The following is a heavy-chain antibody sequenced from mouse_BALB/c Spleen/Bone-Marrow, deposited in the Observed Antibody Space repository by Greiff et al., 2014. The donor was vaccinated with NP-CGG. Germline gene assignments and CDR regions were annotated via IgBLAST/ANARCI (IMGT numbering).Heavy chain of an antibody. D-gene: IGHD1-1*02. CDR3: TRDDGGFAY. Sequence: VQLQESGTDLVRPGASVKLSCKASGYTFTSYWINWVKQRPGQGLEWIGNIYPSDSYTNYNQKFKDKATLTVDKSSSTAYMHLSSPTSEGSAAYYCTRDDGGFAYWGQGTLVTVSA. V-gene: IGHV1-69*02. J-gene: IGHJ3*01. CDR1: GYTFTSYW. CDR2: IYPSDSYT.